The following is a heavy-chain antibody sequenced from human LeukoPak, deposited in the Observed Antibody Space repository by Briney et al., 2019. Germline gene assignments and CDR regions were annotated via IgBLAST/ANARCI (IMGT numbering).Heavy chain of an antibody. Sequence: GSLRLSCAASGFTFSSYGMHWVRQAPAKGLEWVAVIWYDGSNKYYADSVKGRFTISRDNSKNTLYLQMNSLRAEDTAVYYCARDSGSYGFDYWGQGTLVTVSS. CDR2: IWYDGSNK. V-gene: IGHV3-33*01. J-gene: IGHJ4*02. D-gene: IGHD1-26*01. CDR3: ARDSGSYGFDY. CDR1: GFTFSSYG.